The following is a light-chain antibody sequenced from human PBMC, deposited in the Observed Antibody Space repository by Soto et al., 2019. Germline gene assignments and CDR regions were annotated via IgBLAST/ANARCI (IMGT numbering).Light chain of an antibody. CDR2: AIS. J-gene: IGKJ1*01. CDR1: QTINTY. CDR3: QQSYSMPPWT. V-gene: IGKV1-39*01. Sequence: DIQMTQSPSSLSASVGDSVTINCRAGQTINTYLNWYQQKPGQAPKVLIFAISTLQAGVPSRFRGSGSGTEFSLTISSLQPEDSATYYCQQSYSMPPWTFGQGTKVQIK.